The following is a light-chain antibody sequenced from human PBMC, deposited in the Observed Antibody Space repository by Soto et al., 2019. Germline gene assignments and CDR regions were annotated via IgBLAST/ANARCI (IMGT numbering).Light chain of an antibody. V-gene: IGLV2-14*03. CDR1: SSDIGGYNY. J-gene: IGLJ1*01. CDR3: SSYRASGTTHHV. Sequence: QSALTQPASLSGSPGQSITISCTGTSSDIGGYNYVSWYQQHPGKAPKLMISDVSNRPSGVSNRFSGSKSGNTASLTISGLQAEDEADYYCSSYRASGTTHHVFGTGTKVTVL. CDR2: DVS.